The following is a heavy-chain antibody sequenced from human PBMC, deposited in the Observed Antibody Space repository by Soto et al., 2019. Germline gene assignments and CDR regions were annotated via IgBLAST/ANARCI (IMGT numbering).Heavy chain of an antibody. D-gene: IGHD6-19*01. Sequence: GGSLRLSCAASGFTFRTYGMHWVRQAPGKGLEWVAFISDDGSQKYYGDSVKGRFTISRNNSKNTLSLRMISLRTEDTSVYYCAKEAPGGWHFFDTWGQGTLVTVSS. J-gene: IGHJ4*02. CDR1: GFTFRTYG. CDR2: ISDDGSQK. CDR3: AKEAPGGWHFFDT. V-gene: IGHV3-30*18.